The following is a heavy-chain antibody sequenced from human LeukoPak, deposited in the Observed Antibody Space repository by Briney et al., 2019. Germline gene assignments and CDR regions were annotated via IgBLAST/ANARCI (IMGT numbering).Heavy chain of an antibody. J-gene: IGHJ4*02. CDR3: AKRGVVIRVILVGFHKQAYYFDS. V-gene: IGHV3-23*01. CDR2: ISDSGGST. CDR1: GITLSNYG. D-gene: IGHD3-10*01. Sequence: GGSLRLSCAVSGITLSNYGMSWVRQAPGKGLEWVAGISDSGGSTNYADSVKGRFTISRDNAKNTLYLQMNSLRAEDTAVYFCAKRGVVIRVILVGFHKQAYYFDSWGQGALVTLSS.